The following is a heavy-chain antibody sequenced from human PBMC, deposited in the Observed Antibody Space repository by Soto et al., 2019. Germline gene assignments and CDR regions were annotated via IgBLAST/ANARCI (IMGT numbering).Heavy chain of an antibody. Sequence: XETRSLTCSDSGVSLNSGHSYWVWVRQSPGKGLAWIASVYCDESTYYNPSLKSRVTISIDKPRNQFSLTLKSVTAADTAVYYCGKVLIGATRHADVDSWGQGTRVTFSS. D-gene: IGHD2-15*01. V-gene: IGHV4-39*01. CDR3: GKVLIGATRHADVDS. CDR1: GVSLNSGHSY. CDR2: VYCDEST. J-gene: IGHJ4*02.